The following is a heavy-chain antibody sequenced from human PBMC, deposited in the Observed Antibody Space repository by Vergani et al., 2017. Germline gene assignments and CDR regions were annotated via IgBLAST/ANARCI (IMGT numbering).Heavy chain of an antibody. V-gene: IGHV3-33*08. CDR3: ARSGYCAHGVCYMTYYYYMDV. J-gene: IGHJ6*03. CDR2: IRYDGSNT. Sequence: VQLVESGGGLVQPGRSLRLSCAASGFTFSNYGMHWVRQAPGKGLEWVTFIRYDGSNTYYADSVKGRFTISRDNSKNTLYLQMNNLRAADTAVYYCARSGYCAHGVCYMTYYYYMDVWGKGTAVTVSS. D-gene: IGHD2-8*01. CDR1: GFTFSNYG.